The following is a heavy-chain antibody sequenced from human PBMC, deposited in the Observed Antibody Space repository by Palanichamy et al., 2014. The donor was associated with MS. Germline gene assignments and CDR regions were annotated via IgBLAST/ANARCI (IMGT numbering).Heavy chain of an antibody. CDR3: ARGPPSIAARLDY. J-gene: IGHJ4*02. Sequence: QVQLVQSGAAVKEPGGSVKVSCKAYGYTFTNYYMHWVRQAPGQGLEWMGWINLYSGGTKYAQTFQGRVTMTRDTSLNTAGLEVRNLKSDDTAVFYCARGPPSIAARLDYWGQGAPVTVSS. D-gene: IGHD6-6*01. V-gene: IGHV1-2*02. CDR2: INLYSGGT. CDR1: GYTFTNYY.